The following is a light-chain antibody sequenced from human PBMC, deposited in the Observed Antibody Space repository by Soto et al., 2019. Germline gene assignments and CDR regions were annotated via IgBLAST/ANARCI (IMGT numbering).Light chain of an antibody. V-gene: IGLV2-8*01. Sequence: QSALTQPPSASGSPGESVTMSCTGTSRDVGAYVYVSWFQQHSGKAPKLIIFEVNKRPSGVPDRFSGSKSGNTASLTISGLQAEDEAEYYCSSYTNINTRACVFGTGTKVTVL. CDR1: SRDVGAYVY. CDR2: EVN. J-gene: IGLJ1*01. CDR3: SSYTNINTRACV.